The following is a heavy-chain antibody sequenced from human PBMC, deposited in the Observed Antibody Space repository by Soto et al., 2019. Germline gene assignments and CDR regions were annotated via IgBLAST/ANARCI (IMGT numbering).Heavy chain of an antibody. CDR3: VRGGGGGLFDP. CDR2: ISPGSRYP. D-gene: IGHD2-15*01. CDR1: GFTFVDSY. Sequence: SLRLSCVGSGFTFVDSYMSWIRQAPGKGLEWLSYISPGSRYPAYADSVKGRFTISRDNAKRSLYLQMMSLTAEDTAIYYCVRGGGGGLFDPWGQGTMVTVSS. J-gene: IGHJ5*02. V-gene: IGHV3-11*06.